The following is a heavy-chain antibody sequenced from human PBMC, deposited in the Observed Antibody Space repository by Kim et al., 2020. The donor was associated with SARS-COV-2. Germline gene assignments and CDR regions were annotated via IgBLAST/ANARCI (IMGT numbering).Heavy chain of an antibody. CDR2: FYPGDSET. D-gene: IGHD2-2*01. J-gene: IGHJ4*02. V-gene: IGHV5-51*01. CDR1: GYNFDNYW. CDR3: ARGMTMLDY. Sequence: GESLKISCKGSGYNFDNYWIAWVRQMPGKGLEYLGIFYPGDSETRYSPSFQGQVSSSGDKSTSTAYLQWSSLKDSDTATYYCARGMTMLDYWGQGTLVTVSS.